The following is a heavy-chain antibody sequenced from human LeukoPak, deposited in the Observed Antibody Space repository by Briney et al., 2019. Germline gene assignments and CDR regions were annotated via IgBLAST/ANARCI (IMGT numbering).Heavy chain of an antibody. CDR3: ARDRLTSGSYFFDY. D-gene: IGHD1-26*01. CDR2: ISGRSSTI. J-gene: IGHJ4*02. V-gene: IGHV3-48*01. Sequence: GGSLRLFCVASAFTFSDYSMNWVRQAPGKGLEWISYISGRSSTIYYADSVRGRFTISRDNAKNSMYLQMNSLRAEDTAVYYCARDRLTSGSYFFDYWGQGTLVTVSS. CDR1: AFTFSDYS.